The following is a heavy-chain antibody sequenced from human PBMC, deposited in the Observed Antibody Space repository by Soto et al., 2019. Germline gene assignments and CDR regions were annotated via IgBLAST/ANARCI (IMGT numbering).Heavy chain of an antibody. CDR3: ARALVGRFDP. V-gene: IGHV4-4*09. CDR2: TFSRGSA. D-gene: IGHD2-15*01. CDR1: GDSIGNSH. J-gene: IGHJ5*02. Sequence: SETLSLTCTVSGDSIGNSHWSWIRQPPGKGLEWIGLTFSRGSATYNPSLKSRVTISVDTSKNQFSLKLSSVTAADTAVYYCARALVGRFDPWGQGTLVTVSS.